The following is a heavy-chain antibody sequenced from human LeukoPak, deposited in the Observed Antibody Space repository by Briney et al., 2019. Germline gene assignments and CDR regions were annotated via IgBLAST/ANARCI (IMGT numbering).Heavy chain of an antibody. D-gene: IGHD5-12*01. CDR2: INPSAGST. CDR3: ARDRRYNDYDYCFDS. CDR1: RYTFTAYS. Sequence: GASLKVSCKASRYTFTAYSMHWARQAPGPGLEWMGIINPSAGSTTYAQKFQGRVAMTRDTSTSTVYMELSSLRSEDTAVYYCARDRRYNDYDYCFDSWGQGTLVTVSS. V-gene: IGHV1-46*01. J-gene: IGHJ4*02.